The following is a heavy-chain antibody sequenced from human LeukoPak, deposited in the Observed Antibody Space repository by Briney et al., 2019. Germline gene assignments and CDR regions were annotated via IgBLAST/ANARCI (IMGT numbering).Heavy chain of an antibody. V-gene: IGHV3-53*01. J-gene: IGHJ5*02. CDR1: GFTVSSIY. Sequence: GGSLRLSCAVSGFTVSSIYMSWVRQAPGKGLEWVSFIYNDGNTYYADSMKGRFSISRDSSRNTLYLQMNSLRVEDTAVYYCAGDAHSSNWYDHWGQGTLVTVSS. D-gene: IGHD6-13*01. CDR3: AGDAHSSNWYDH. CDR2: IYNDGNT.